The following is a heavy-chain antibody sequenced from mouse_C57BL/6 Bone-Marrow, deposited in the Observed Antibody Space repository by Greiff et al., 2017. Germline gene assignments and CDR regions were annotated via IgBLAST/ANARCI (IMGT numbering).Heavy chain of an antibody. D-gene: IGHD1-1*01. CDR2: ISDGGSYT. CDR3: ARVAYYYGPSMDY. CDR1: GFTFSSYA. V-gene: IGHV5-4*03. Sequence: EVMLVESGGGLVKPGGSLKLSCAASGFTFSSYAMSWVRQTPEQRLEWVATISDGGSYTYYPDNVKGRFTISRDNATNNLYLQMSHLKSEDTAMYYCARVAYYYGPSMDYWGQGTSVTVSA. J-gene: IGHJ4*01.